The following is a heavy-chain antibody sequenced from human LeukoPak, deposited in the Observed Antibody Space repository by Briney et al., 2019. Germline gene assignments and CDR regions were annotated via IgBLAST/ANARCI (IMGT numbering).Heavy chain of an antibody. CDR1: GSTFSSYV. CDR2: IHGSGGST. D-gene: IGHD2-2*02. Sequence: GGSLRLSCAPSGSTFSSYVMSWVRQAPGKGLEWVAGIHGSGGSTFYADSVKGRFTISRDNSKNTLYLQMNSLRAEDTAVYYCAKVAAAAILNFFDYWGQGTLVTVSS. V-gene: IGHV3-23*01. J-gene: IGHJ4*02. CDR3: AKVAAAAILNFFDY.